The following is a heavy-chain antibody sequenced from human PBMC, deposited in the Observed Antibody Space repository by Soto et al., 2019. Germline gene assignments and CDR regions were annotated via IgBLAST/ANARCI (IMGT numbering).Heavy chain of an antibody. J-gene: IGHJ6*02. CDR2: IYYSGST. CDR3: ARQVTSSSGYYYGMDV. D-gene: IGHD6-6*01. CDR1: GGSISSSSYY. Sequence: PSETLSLTCTVSGGSISSSSYYWVWIRQPPGKGLEWIGSIYYSGSTYYNPSLKSRVTISVDTSKNQFSLKLSSVTAADTAVYYCARQVTSSSGYYYGMDVWGQGTTGTVSS. V-gene: IGHV4-39*01.